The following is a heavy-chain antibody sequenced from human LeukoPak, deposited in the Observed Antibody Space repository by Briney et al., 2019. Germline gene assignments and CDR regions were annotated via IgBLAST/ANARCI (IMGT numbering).Heavy chain of an antibody. Sequence: SVKLSCKTSGYTFTGYYMHWVRQAPGQGLERMGWINPNSGGTNYAQKFQGRVTMTRDTSISTAYMELSRLRSDDTAVYYCAREWELPYFDYWGQGTLVTVSS. D-gene: IGHD1-26*01. CDR3: AREWELPYFDY. V-gene: IGHV1-2*02. CDR1: GYTFTGYY. J-gene: IGHJ4*02. CDR2: INPNSGGT.